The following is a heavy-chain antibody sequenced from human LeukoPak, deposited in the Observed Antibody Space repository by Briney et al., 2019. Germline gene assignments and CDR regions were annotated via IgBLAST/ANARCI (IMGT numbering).Heavy chain of an antibody. V-gene: IGHV4-39*01. D-gene: IGHD3-10*01. Sequence: SETLSLTCTVSGGSISSSSYYWGWIRQPPGKGLEWIGSIYYSGSTYYNPSLKSRVTISVDTSKNQFSLKLSSVTAADTAVYYCARVAWGYYGSGRYARCYFDYWGQGTLVTVSS. CDR3: ARVAWGYYGSGRYARCYFDY. J-gene: IGHJ4*02. CDR2: IYYSGST. CDR1: GGSISSSSYY.